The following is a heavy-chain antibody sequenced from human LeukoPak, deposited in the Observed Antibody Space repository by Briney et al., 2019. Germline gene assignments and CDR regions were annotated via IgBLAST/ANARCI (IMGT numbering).Heavy chain of an antibody. D-gene: IGHD4-23*01. Sequence: SETLSLTCAVYGGSFSGYYCHWIRQPPGKGRVWIGEISHRGNTKYYPSLKSRLTISLDTSNNQFSLKLSSATAADTAMYYCFLWDTVVSRDYWRQGTLVTVSS. J-gene: IGHJ4*02. CDR3: FLWDTVVSRDY. CDR1: GGSFSGYY. CDR2: ISHRGNT. V-gene: IGHV4-34*01.